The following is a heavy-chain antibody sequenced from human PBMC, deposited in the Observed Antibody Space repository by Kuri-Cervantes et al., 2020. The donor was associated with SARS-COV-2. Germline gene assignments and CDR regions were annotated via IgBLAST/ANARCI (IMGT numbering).Heavy chain of an antibody. D-gene: IGHD3-9*01. CDR1: GFTFSSYS. CDR3: ARDPGYDILTGYYFDAFDI. Sequence: GGSLTLSCAASGFTFSSYSMNWVRQAPGKGLEWVSYISSSSSTIYYADSVKGRFTISRDNAKNSLYLQMNSLIAEDTAVYYCARDPGYDILTGYYFDAFDIWGQGTMVTVSS. CDR2: ISSSSSTI. V-gene: IGHV3-48*01. J-gene: IGHJ3*02.